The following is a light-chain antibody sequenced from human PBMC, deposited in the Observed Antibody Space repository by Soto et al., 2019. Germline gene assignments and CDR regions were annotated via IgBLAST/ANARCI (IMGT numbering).Light chain of an antibody. CDR3: QQYNNWPWT. CDR2: GAS. CDR1: QSVSSN. J-gene: IGKJ1*01. V-gene: IGKV3-15*01. Sequence: EIVLTQSPGTLSLSPGERVTLSCRASQSVSSNLAWYQQRPGQAPKLLMYGASTGATGIPDRFSGSGSGTEFTLTISSLQSEDFAVYYCQQYNNWPWTFGQGTKVDIK.